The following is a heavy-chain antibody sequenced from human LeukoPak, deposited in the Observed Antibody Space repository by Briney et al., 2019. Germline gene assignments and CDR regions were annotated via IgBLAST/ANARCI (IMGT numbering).Heavy chain of an antibody. CDR3: ARRVYCTGGACRNWYFDL. V-gene: IGHV4-39*01. CDR1: GGSISSYY. CDR2: IYYDGRT. D-gene: IGHD2-8*02. Sequence: SETLSLTCTVSGGSISSYYWSWIRQPPGKGLEWIGSIYYDGRTYYNPSLQSRLTISVDTSKNQFSLRLSSVTAADTAVYYCARRVYCTGGACRNWYFDLWGRGTLVTVSS. J-gene: IGHJ2*01.